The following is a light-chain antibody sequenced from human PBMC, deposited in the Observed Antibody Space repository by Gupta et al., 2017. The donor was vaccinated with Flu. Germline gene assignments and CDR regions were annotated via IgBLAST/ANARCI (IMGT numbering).Light chain of an antibody. V-gene: IGKV4-1*01. J-gene: IGKJ2*01. Sequence: DIVMTQAPDSLAGSLGERATINCKSSQSGLYSSNNKNYLAWYQQKPGQPPKLLIYWASTRESGVPDRFSGSGSGTDFTLTISSLQAEDVAVYYCQQDDSTPRTFGQGTKLEIK. CDR3: QQDDSTPRT. CDR1: QSGLYSSNNKNY. CDR2: WAS.